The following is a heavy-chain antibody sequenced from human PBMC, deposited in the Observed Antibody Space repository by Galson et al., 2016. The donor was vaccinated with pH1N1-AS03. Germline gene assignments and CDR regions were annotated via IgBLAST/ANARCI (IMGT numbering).Heavy chain of an antibody. V-gene: IGHV3-64*01. CDR1: GFTFSSYA. J-gene: IGHJ6*02. Sequence: SLRLSCAVGGFTFSSYAMFWVRQAPGKGLEYVSVISGNGFSTYYANSVKDRFTVSRDNSKNTLYLQVNSLRAEDTAVYYCAREKINVGADYYGMDVWGQGTTVTVSS. CDR2: ISGNGFST. D-gene: IGHD1-26*01. CDR3: AREKINVGADYYGMDV.